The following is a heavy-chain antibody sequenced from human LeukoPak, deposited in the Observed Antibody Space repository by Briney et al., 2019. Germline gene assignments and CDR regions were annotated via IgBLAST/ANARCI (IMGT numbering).Heavy chain of an antibody. V-gene: IGHV3-21*01. CDR3: ARDRVGSYWGSDY. Sequence: PGGSLRLSCAASGFTFSSYSMNWVRQAPGKGLEWVSSISSSSSYIYYADSVKGRFTISRDNAKNSLYLQMNSLRAEDTAVYYCARDRVGSYWGSDYWGQGTLVTVSS. J-gene: IGHJ4*02. CDR1: GFTFSSYS. D-gene: IGHD1-26*01. CDR2: ISSSSSYI.